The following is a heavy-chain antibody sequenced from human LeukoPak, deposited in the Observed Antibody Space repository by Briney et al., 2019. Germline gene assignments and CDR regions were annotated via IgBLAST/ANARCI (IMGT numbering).Heavy chain of an antibody. CDR3: ARDKSLWSGFLS. CDR1: GGSISSYY. V-gene: IGHV4-59*01. D-gene: IGHD3-3*01. J-gene: IGHJ5*02. Sequence: SETLSLTCTVSGGSISSYYWSWIRQPPGKGLEWIGHIYYSGSTNYNPSLKSRVTISVDTSKNQFSLKLSSVTAADTAVYYCARDKSLWSGFLSWGQGTLVTVSS. CDR2: IYYSGST.